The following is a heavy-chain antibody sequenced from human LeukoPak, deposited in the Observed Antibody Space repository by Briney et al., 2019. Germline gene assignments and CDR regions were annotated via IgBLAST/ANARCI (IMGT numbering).Heavy chain of an antibody. CDR2: ISGSGGST. CDR3: ARDVTLWDNGSFDY. D-gene: IGHD1-1*01. J-gene: IGHJ4*02. V-gene: IGHV3-23*01. CDR1: GFTFSSYA. Sequence: GGSLRLSCAASGFTFSSYAMSWVRQAPGKGLEWVSAISGSGGSTYYADSVKGRFTISRDNSKNTLYLQMNSLRAEDTAVYYCARDVTLWDNGSFDYWGQGTLVTVSS.